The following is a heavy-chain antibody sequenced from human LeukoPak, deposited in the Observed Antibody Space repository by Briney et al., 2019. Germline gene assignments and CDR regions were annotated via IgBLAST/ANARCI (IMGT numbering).Heavy chain of an antibody. CDR2: ISSSSSYI. D-gene: IGHD3-16*01. J-gene: IGHJ4*02. CDR1: GFTVSENY. V-gene: IGHV3-21*01. CDR3: ARIGGLGY. Sequence: PGGSLRLSCAASGFTVSENYMNWVRLAPGKGLEWVSSISSSSSYIYYADSVKGRFTISRDNAKNSLYLQMNSLRAEDTAVYYCARIGGLGYWGQGTLVTVSS.